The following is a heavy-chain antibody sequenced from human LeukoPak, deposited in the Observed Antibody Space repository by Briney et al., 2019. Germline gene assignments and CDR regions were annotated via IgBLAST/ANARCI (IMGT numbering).Heavy chain of an antibody. J-gene: IGHJ5*02. Sequence: ASVKVSCKASGYTFTNFGISWVRQAPGQGLEWMGWISPYNGNTDYPQKVQGRVTMTTETSTSTAYMELRSLRSDDTAVYYCARGGVGHCSGGSCPTSWFDPWGQGTLVTVSS. CDR3: ARGGVGHCSGGSCPTSWFDP. CDR2: ISPYNGNT. V-gene: IGHV1-18*01. CDR1: GYTFTNFG. D-gene: IGHD2-15*01.